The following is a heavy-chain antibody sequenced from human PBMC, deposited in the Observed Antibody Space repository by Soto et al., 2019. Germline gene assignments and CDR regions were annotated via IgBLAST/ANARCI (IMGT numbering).Heavy chain of an antibody. CDR2: ITPIFGTA. D-gene: IGHD1-7*01. Sequence: QVQLVQSGAEVKKPGSSVKVSCKASGGTFSSYAISWVRQAPGQGLEWMGGITPIFGTATCAQKFQGRVTITADESTSTAYMELSSLRSDDTAVYYCAGPPELTRIYYYYGMDVLGQGTTVTVSS. CDR1: GGTFSSYA. J-gene: IGHJ6*02. V-gene: IGHV1-69*12. CDR3: AGPPELTRIYYYYGMDV.